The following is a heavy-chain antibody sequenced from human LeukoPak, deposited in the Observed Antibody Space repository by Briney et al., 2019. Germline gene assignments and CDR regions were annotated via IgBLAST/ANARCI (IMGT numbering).Heavy chain of an antibody. CDR1: GFTFSSFN. D-gene: IGHD6-6*01. Sequence: GGSLRLSCAASGFTFSSFNMNWVRQAPGKGLEWVSSIDTTSNYIHYGDSVRGRFTISRDYSKTTLYLQMNSLRAEDTAVYYCAKDGQYSSSSPYYFDYWGQGTLVTVSS. V-gene: IGHV3-21*04. J-gene: IGHJ4*02. CDR2: IDTTSNYI. CDR3: AKDGQYSSSSPYYFDY.